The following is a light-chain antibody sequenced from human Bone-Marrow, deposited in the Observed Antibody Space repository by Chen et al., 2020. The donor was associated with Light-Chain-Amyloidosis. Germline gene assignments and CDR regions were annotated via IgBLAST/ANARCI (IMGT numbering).Light chain of an antibody. CDR2: EVT. Sequence: QSALTHPASVSASPAPSITISCTGTSSDVAGDNHVSWYQQHPDKAPKLMIYEVTNRPSWVPDRFSGSKSDNTASLTISGLQTEDEADYFCSSYTITNTLVFGSGTRVTVL. V-gene: IGLV2-14*01. CDR1: SSDVAGDNH. CDR3: SSYTITNTLV. J-gene: IGLJ1*01.